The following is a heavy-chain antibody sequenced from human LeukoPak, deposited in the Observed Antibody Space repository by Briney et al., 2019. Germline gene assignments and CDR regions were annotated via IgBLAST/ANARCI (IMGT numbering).Heavy chain of an antibody. J-gene: IGHJ4*02. D-gene: IGHD2-15*01. V-gene: IGHV3-23*01. CDR3: AKVAGYSTPYYFDY. CDR2: ISGSGDST. CDR1: GFTFSSYA. Sequence: GALRLSCAASGFTFSSYAMSWVRQAPGKGLEWVSAISGSGDSTYYADSVKGRFTISGDNSKNTLYLQMNSLRAEDTAVYYCAKVAGYSTPYYFDYWGQGTLVTVSS.